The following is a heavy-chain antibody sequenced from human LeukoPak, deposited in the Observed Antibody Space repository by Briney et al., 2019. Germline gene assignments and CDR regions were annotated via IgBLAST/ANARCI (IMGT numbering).Heavy chain of an antibody. Sequence: PGGSLRLSCAASGFTFRSYEMNWVRQAPGKGLEGVSYISSSGSTKHYADSVKGRFTISRDNAKDSLYLQMNSLRAEDTAVYYCARLGSYRGTSMAYFDLWGRGTLVTVSS. D-gene: IGHD1-26*01. J-gene: IGHJ2*01. CDR3: ARLGSYRGTSMAYFDL. CDR1: GFTFRSYE. V-gene: IGHV3-48*03. CDR2: ISSSGSTK.